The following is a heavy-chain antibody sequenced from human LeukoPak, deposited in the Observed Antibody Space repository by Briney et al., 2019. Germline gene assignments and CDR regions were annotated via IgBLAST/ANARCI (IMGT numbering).Heavy chain of an antibody. D-gene: IGHD3-3*01. J-gene: IGHJ6*03. V-gene: IGHV3-21*01. Sequence: GGSLRLSCAASGFTFSSYSMNWVRQAPGKGLEWVSSISSSSSYIYYADSVKGRFTISRDNAKNSLYLQMNSLRAEDTAVYYCARGNYDFWSGPEGYYYYMDVWGKGTTVTVSS. CDR1: GFTFSSYS. CDR3: ARGNYDFWSGPEGYYYYMDV. CDR2: ISSSSSYI.